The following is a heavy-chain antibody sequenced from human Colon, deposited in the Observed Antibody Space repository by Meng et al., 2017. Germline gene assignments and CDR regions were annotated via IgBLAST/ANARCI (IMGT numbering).Heavy chain of an antibody. J-gene: IGHJ4*02. CDR2: IKQDGSEK. D-gene: IGHD3-16*02. CDR1: GFTFSSYW. CDR3: ARGGGFDYVWGSYRWRDLDY. Sequence: GGSLRLSCAASGFTFSSYWMSWVRQAPGKGLEWVANIKQDGSEKYYVDSVKGRFTISRDNAKNSLYLRMNSRKAEDTAVYYCARGGGFDYVWGSYRWRDLDYWGQGTLVTVSS. V-gene: IGHV3-7*01.